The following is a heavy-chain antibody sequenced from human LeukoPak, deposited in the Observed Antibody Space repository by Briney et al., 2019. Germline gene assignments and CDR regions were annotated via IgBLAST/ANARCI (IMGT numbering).Heavy chain of an antibody. D-gene: IGHD3-9*01. CDR1: GFTFSSYA. V-gene: IGHV3-23*01. CDR3: AKGTTYYDILTGYGYPYYFDY. Sequence: GGSLRLSCAASGFTFSSYAKSWVRQAPGKGLEWVSAISGSGGSTYYADSVKGRFTISRDNSKNTLYVQMNSLRAEDTATYYCAKGTTYYDILTGYGYPYYFDYWGQGTLVTVSS. CDR2: ISGSGGST. J-gene: IGHJ4*02.